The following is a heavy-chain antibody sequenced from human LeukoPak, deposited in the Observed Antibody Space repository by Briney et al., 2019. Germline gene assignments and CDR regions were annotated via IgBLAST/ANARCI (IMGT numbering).Heavy chain of an antibody. CDR3: ARDPSLYSSSWVGRYYYGMDV. D-gene: IGHD6-13*01. Sequence: PGGSLRLSCAASGFTFSSYGMHWVRQAPGKGLEWVAVISYDGSNKYYADSVKGRFTISRDNSKNTLYLQMNSLRAEDTAVYYCARDPSLYSSSWVGRYYYGMDVWGQGTTVTVSS. V-gene: IGHV3-30*03. J-gene: IGHJ6*02. CDR1: GFTFSSYG. CDR2: ISYDGSNK.